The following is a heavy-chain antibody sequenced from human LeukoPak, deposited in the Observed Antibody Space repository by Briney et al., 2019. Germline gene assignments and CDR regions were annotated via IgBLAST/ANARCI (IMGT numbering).Heavy chain of an antibody. CDR1: RFTVSNNY. V-gene: IGHV3-53*04. D-gene: IGHD5-18*01. CDR3: ARETKYGGYSYGYLDY. CDR2: IYSGGST. J-gene: IGHJ4*02. Sequence: GWSLPLSCPCCRFTVSNNYMNWVRQAPGKGLDWVSVIYSGGSTYFADSVKGRFTISRHNYNNKLYLQMNSLRDKDKAVYYCARETKYGGYSYGYLDYWGQGTPVTVSS.